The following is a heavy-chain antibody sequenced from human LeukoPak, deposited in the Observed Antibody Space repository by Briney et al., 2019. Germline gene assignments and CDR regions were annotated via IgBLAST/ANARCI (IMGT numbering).Heavy chain of an antibody. CDR2: INPSGGST. CDR1: GYTFTSYY. Sequence: ASVKVSCKASGYTFTSYYMHWVRQAPGQGLGWMGIINPSGGSTSYAQKLQGRVTMTTDTSTSTAYMELRSLRSDDTAVYYCARAFYYSSSWYSWGYYYYMDVWGKGTTVTVSS. J-gene: IGHJ6*03. CDR3: ARAFYYSSSWYSWGYYYYMDV. V-gene: IGHV1-46*01. D-gene: IGHD6-13*01.